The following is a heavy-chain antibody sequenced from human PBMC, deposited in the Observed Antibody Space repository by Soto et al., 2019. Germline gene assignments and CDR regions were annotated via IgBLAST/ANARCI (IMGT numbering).Heavy chain of an antibody. V-gene: IGHV1-69*01. Sequence: QVQLVQSGAEVKKPGSSVKVSCKASGGTFSSYAISWVRQAPGQGLEWMGGTIPIFGTANYAQKFQGRVTITGDEAKSTAYMELSSLRSEDTAVYYCASPGYSYGYADYWGQGTLVTVSS. CDR3: ASPGYSYGYADY. J-gene: IGHJ4*02. CDR2: TIPIFGTA. CDR1: GGTFSSYA. D-gene: IGHD5-18*01.